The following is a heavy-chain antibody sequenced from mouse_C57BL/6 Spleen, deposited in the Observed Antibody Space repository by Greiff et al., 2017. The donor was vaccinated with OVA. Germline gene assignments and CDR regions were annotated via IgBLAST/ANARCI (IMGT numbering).Heavy chain of an antibody. CDR3: ARVDDYDEGPWFAD. V-gene: IGHV2-2*01. CDR1: GFSLTSYG. CDR2: IWSGGST. J-gene: IGHJ3*01. D-gene: IGHD2-4*01. Sequence: QVQLQQSGPGLVQPSQSLSITCTVSGFSLTSYGVHWVRQSPGQGLEWLGVIWSGGSTDYNAAFISRLSISKDNSKSQVFFKMNSLQADDTAIDYCARVDDYDEGPWFADWGQGTLVTVSA.